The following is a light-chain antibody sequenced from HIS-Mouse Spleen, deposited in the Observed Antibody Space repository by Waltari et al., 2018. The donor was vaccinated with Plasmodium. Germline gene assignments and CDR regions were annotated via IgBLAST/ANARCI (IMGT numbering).Light chain of an antibody. J-gene: IGLJ3*02. CDR2: DVS. CDR3: SSYTSSSTWV. CDR1: SSDVGGYNY. Sequence: QSALTQPASVSGSPGQSITISCTGTSSDVGGYNYVSWYQQHPGKAPKLMIYDVSNRPPGVSTRFPGSKSGNTASLTISWLQAEDEADYYCSSYTSSSTWVFGGGTKLTVL. V-gene: IGLV2-14*03.